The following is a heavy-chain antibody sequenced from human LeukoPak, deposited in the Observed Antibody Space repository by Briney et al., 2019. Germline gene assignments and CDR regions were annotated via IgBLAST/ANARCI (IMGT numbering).Heavy chain of an antibody. D-gene: IGHD2-2*01. CDR3: AREAIVVPAAMDAFEI. V-gene: IGHV7-4-1*02. CDR1: GYTFTSYA. Sequence: GASVKVSCKASGYTFTSYAMNWVRQAPGQGLEWMGWINTNTGNPTYAQGFTGRFVFSLDTSVSTAYLQISSLKAEDTAVYYCAREAIVVPAAMDAFEIWGQGTMVTVSS. CDR2: INTNTGNP. J-gene: IGHJ3*02.